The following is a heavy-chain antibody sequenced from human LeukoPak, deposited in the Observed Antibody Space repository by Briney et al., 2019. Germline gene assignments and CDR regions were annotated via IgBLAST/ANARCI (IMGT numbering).Heavy chain of an antibody. J-gene: IGHJ4*02. CDR3: ARNNSNGFDF. CDR2: IFQSVST. Sequence: PSETLSLTCTVSGYSISGGYYWGWIRQPPRKGLEWIGTIFQSVSTYYNPSLKSRVTTSVDTPKNQFSLKLSSVTAADTAVYYCARNNSNGFDFWSQGTLVTVSS. CDR1: GYSISGGYY. D-gene: IGHD6-19*01. V-gene: IGHV4-38-2*02.